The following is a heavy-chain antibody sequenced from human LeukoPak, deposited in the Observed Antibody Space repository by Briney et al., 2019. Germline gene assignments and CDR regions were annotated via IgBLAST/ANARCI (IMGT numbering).Heavy chain of an antibody. CDR2: VSWDGDTT. D-gene: IGHD6-13*01. Sequence: GGSLRLSCAASGFTFDDYIMHWVRQAPGKGLEWVSLVSWDGDTTYYADSVKGRFTISRDNAKNSLYLHMNSLRAEDTALYYCARGPDLIAAAGIYAFDFWGQGTLVTVSS. V-gene: IGHV3-43*01. CDR1: GFTFDDYI. CDR3: ARGPDLIAAAGIYAFDF. J-gene: IGHJ3*01.